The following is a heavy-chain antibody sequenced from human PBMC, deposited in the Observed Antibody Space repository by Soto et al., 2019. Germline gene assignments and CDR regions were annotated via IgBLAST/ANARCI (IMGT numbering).Heavy chain of an antibody. Sequence: QVQLVESGGGVVQPGRSLRLSCAASGFIFSGYAMHWVRQAPGKGLEWVAVISYDGNTKYYADSVKGRFTVSRDNSKNTLYGQMNNLSAEDTAMYYCAKETSAYEIDYWCQGTLVNVSS. D-gene: IGHD5-12*01. CDR3: AKETSAYEIDY. V-gene: IGHV3-30-3*01. J-gene: IGHJ4*02. CDR1: GFIFSGYA. CDR2: ISYDGNTK.